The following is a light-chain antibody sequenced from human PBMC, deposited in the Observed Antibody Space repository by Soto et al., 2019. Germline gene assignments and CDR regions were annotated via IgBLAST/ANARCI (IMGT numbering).Light chain of an antibody. J-gene: IGKJ2*01. V-gene: IGKV1-5*01. Sequence: IQMTQSPSTLSASVGDSVTITCRARQSNNKRVACIQQKSGRAPKLLIYDAATLQSGVPSRFSGTGSWTDFRLSITSLQPEYFATWNCQQYNLGYTFGQGTRLDIK. CDR1: QSNNKR. CDR2: DAA. CDR3: QQYNLGYT.